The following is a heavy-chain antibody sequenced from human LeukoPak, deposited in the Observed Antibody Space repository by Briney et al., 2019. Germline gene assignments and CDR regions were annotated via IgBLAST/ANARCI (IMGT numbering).Heavy chain of an antibody. D-gene: IGHD3-3*01. J-gene: IGHJ6*02. CDR1: GYTFTSYG. CDR3: ARDSEGIMIFGVVIPPDV. Sequence: GASVKVSCKASGYTFTSYGISWVRQAPGQGLEWVGWISAYNGNTNYAQKFQGRVTITADKSTSTAYMELSSLRSEDTAVYYCARDSEGIMIFGVVIPPDVWGQGTTVTVSS. V-gene: IGHV1-18*01. CDR2: ISAYNGNT.